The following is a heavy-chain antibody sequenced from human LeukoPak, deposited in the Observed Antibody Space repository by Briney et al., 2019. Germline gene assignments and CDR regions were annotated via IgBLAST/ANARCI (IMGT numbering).Heavy chain of an antibody. V-gene: IGHV3-64D*06. CDR1: GFTFSTFP. CDR2: ISRNGDTT. CDR3: VKALTDDAFDI. Sequence: GGSLRLSCSASGFTFSTFPMHWVRRAPGKGLEYFSAISRNGDTTYYADSVKGRFTISRDNSNNTLYLQMSSLRPEDTAVYYCVKALTDDAFDIWGQGTMVTSST. J-gene: IGHJ3*02.